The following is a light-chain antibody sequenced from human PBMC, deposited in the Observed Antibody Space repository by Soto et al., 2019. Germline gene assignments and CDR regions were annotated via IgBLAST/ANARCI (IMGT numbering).Light chain of an antibody. V-gene: IGLV2-8*01. CDR2: EVN. CDR1: SSDVGGYNF. CDR3: NSYAGSNNFVV. J-gene: IGLJ2*01. Sequence: QSVLTQPPSSSGSPGQSVTISCTGTSSDVGGYNFVSWFQQNPGKAPKLIIYEVNKRPSGVPDRFSGSKSGNTASLTVSGLQAEDEADYYCNSYAGSNNFVVFGGGTKLTVL.